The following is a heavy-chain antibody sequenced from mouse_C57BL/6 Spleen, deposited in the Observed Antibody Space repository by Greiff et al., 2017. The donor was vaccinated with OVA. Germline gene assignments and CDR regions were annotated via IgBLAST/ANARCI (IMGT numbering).Heavy chain of an antibody. V-gene: IGHV1-61*01. CDR2: IYPSDSET. CDR1: GYTFTSYW. D-gene: IGHD2-4*01. J-gene: IGHJ2*01. CDR3: ARGGPYDYEVCYFDY. Sequence: QVQLKQPGAELVRPGSSVKLSCKASGYTFTSYWMDWVKQRPGQGLEWIGNIYPSDSETHYNQKFKDKATLTVDKSSSTAYMQLSSLTSEDSAVYYCARGGPYDYEVCYFDYWGQGTTLTVSS.